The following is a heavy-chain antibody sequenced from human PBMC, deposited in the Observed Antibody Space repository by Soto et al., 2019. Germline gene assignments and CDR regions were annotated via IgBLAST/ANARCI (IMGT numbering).Heavy chain of an antibody. Sequence: GGSLRLSCAASGFTFSSYGMHWVRQAPGKGLEWVAVISYDGSNKYYADSVKGRFTISRDNSKNTLYLQMNSLRAEDTAVYYCAKDWVVAAFLFDYWGQGTLVTVSS. D-gene: IGHD2-15*01. CDR2: ISYDGSNK. V-gene: IGHV3-30*18. CDR3: AKDWVVAAFLFDY. CDR1: GFTFSSYG. J-gene: IGHJ4*02.